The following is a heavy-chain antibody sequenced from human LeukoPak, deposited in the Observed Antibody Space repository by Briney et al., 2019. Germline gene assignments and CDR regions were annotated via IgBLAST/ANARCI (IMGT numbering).Heavy chain of an antibody. CDR1: GGSISSSSYY. CDR2: IYYSGST. J-gene: IGHJ5*02. D-gene: IGHD3-3*01. V-gene: IGHV4-39*01. Sequence: NPSETLSLTCTVSGGSISSSSYYWGWIRQPPGKGLEWIGSIYYSGSTYYNPSLKSRVTISVDTSKNQFSLKLSSVTAADTAVYYCARRKQRITIFGVVSWFDPWGQGTLVTVSS. CDR3: ARRKQRITIFGVVSWFDP.